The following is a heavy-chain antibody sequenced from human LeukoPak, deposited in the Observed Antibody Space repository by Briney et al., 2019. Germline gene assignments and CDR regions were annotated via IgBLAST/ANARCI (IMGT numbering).Heavy chain of an antibody. D-gene: IGHD3-3*01. Sequence: GGSLRLSCAASGFTFSSYVMNWVRQAPGKGLEWVSAISGSGGSTYYADSVKGRFTISRDNSKNTVYLQMSSLRAEDTAVYYCAKANYDFWSGYQGWGQGTLVTVSS. CDR3: AKANYDFWSGYQG. CDR1: GFTFSSYV. J-gene: IGHJ4*02. CDR2: ISGSGGST. V-gene: IGHV3-23*01.